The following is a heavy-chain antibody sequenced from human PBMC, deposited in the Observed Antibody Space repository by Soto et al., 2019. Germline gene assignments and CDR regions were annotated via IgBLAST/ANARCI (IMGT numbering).Heavy chain of an antibody. CDR3: AKWGGYYAYYSDMDV. V-gene: IGHV3-23*01. CDR2: VSGGGTST. Sequence: GGSLRLSCAGYGFSFGGYAMSWVRQAPGRGLEWISGVSGGGTSTYYAGSVKGRFTISRDSSVVYLQMNSLRADDTAVYYCAKWGGYYAYYSDMDVWGRGTTVTVSS. D-gene: IGHD1-26*01. CDR1: GFSFGGYA. J-gene: IGHJ6*02.